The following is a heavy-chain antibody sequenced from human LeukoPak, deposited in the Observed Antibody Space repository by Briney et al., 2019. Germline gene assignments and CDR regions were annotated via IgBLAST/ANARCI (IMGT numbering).Heavy chain of an antibody. Sequence: GGSLRLSCAVSGFTFSTYWMSWVRQAPGKGLGWVANMKQDGNEEYYVDSVKGRFTISRDNAKNSLYLQMNSLRAEDTAVYYCARPYSSGWYGVFNYWGQGTLVTVSS. CDR1: GFTFSTYW. V-gene: IGHV3-7*05. CDR3: ARPYSSGWYGVFNY. J-gene: IGHJ4*02. D-gene: IGHD6-19*01. CDR2: MKQDGNEE.